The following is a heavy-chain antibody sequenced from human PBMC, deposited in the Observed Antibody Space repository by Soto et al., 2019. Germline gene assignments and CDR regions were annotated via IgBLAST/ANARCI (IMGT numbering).Heavy chain of an antibody. Sequence: PSETLSLTCAVYGGSFSGYYWSWNRQPPGKGLEWIGEINHSGSTNNNPSLKSRVTISVDTSKNQFSLKLSSVTAADTAVYYFARGRRVTPLGWFDPWGQGTLVTVSS. V-gene: IGHV4-34*01. CDR2: INHSGST. D-gene: IGHD2-21*02. CDR1: GGSFSGYY. CDR3: ARGRRVTPLGWFDP. J-gene: IGHJ5*02.